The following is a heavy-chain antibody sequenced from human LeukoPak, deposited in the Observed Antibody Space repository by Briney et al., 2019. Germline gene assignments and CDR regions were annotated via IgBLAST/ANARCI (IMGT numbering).Heavy chain of an antibody. V-gene: IGHV1-2*02. CDR1: GYTFTGYY. Sequence: ASVKVSCKASGYTFTGYYMHWVRQAPGQGLEWMGWINPNSGGTNYAQKFQGRVTMTRDTSISTAYMELSRLRSDDTAVYYCARAFIYSGYGLYDCWGQGTLVTISS. D-gene: IGHD5-12*01. CDR2: INPNSGGT. J-gene: IGHJ4*02. CDR3: ARAFIYSGYGLYDC.